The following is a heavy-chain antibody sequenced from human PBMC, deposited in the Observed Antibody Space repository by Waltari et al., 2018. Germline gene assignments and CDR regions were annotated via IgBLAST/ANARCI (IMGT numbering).Heavy chain of an antibody. J-gene: IGHJ4*02. CDR3: TRGNFQWSSTLDY. V-gene: IGHV3-49*04. CDR1: GFTFGDYG. Sequence: EVQLVESGGGLVQPGRSLRLSCTGFGFTFGDYGVSWVRQAPGKGVEGGGFSRRKVYGGTTKGAAAVRSRFTLSRDDSKSIALLQMNGLRTEDTAVYYCTRGNFQWSSTLDYWGQGTLVNVSS. CDR2: SRRKVYGGTT. D-gene: IGHD2-15*01.